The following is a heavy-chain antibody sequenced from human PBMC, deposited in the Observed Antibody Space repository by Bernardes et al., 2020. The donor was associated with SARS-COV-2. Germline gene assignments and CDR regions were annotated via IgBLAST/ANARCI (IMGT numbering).Heavy chain of an antibody. CDR1: GFTFSSYA. Sequence: GGSLRLSCAASGFTFSSYAMSWVRQAPGKGLEWVSAISGSGGSTYYADSVKGRFTISRDNSKNTLYLQMNSLRAEDTAVYYCAKVGRCSGGSCYPGADYWGQGTLVTVSS. V-gene: IGHV3-23*01. J-gene: IGHJ4*02. D-gene: IGHD2-15*01. CDR2: ISGSGGST. CDR3: AKVGRCSGGSCYPGADY.